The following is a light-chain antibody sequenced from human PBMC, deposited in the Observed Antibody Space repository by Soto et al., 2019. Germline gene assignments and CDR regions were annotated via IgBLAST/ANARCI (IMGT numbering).Light chain of an antibody. CDR3: QQYNNCSRT. CDR1: KSVSSN. J-gene: IGKJ1*01. V-gene: IGKV3-15*01. CDR2: GAS. Sequence: EIVMTQSPATLSLSPGERATLSCRASKSVSSNLAWYQQKPGQAPRLLIYGASPRATGIPAWFSGSGSGTEFTLTLRSQQSEDFSVYYCQQYNNCSRTFGQGTKVEI.